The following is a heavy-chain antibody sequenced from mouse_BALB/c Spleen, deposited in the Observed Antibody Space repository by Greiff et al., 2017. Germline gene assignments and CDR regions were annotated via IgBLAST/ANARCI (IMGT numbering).Heavy chain of an antibody. D-gene: IGHD2-3*01. V-gene: IGHV5-17*02. CDR2: ISSGSSTI. CDR1: GFTFSSFG. J-gene: IGHJ3*01. CDR3: ARDGYYVPVRDWFDY. Sequence: EVMLVESGGGLVQPGGSRKLSCAASGFTFSSFGMHWVRQAPEKGLEWVAYISSGSSTIYYADTVKGRFTISRDNPKNTLFLQMTSLRSEDTAMYYCARDGYYVPVRDWFDYWGQGTLVTVSA.